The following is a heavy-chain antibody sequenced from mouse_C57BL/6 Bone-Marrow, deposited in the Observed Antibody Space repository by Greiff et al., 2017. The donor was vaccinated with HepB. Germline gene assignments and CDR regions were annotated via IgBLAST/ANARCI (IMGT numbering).Heavy chain of an antibody. CDR1: GYTFTSYW. J-gene: IGHJ1*03. Sequence: QVQLQQPGAELVMPGASVKLSCKASGYTFTSYWMHWVKQRPGQGLEWIGEIDPSDSYTNYNQKFKGKSTLPVDKSSSTAYMQLSSLTSEDSAVYYCAIDGYFYWYFDVWGTGTTVTVSS. D-gene: IGHD2-3*01. CDR2: IDPSDSYT. CDR3: AIDGYFYWYFDV. V-gene: IGHV1-69*01.